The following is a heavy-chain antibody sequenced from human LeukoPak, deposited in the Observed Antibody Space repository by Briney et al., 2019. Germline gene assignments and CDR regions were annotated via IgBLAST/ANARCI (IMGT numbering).Heavy chain of an antibody. D-gene: IGHD6-19*01. CDR3: ARGSLAVAGPPTIF. V-gene: IGHV4-30-4*01. Sequence: TSQTLSLTCTVSGGSISSGDYYWSWIRQPPGKGLEWIGYIYYSGSTYYNPSLKSRVTISVDTSKNQFSLKLSSVTAADTAVYYCARGSLAVAGPPTIFWGQGTLVTVSS. J-gene: IGHJ4*02. CDR2: IYYSGST. CDR1: GGSISSGDYY.